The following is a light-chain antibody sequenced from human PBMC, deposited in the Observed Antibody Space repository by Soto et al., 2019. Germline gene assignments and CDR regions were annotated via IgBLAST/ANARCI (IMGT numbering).Light chain of an antibody. J-gene: IGKJ4*01. Sequence: EIVLTQSPGTLSLSPGERATLSCRASQSVSSSYLAWYQQKPGQAPRLLIYGAYSRATGIPDRFSGSGSGTDFTLTISRLEPEDFAVYYCQQYGSSRGTTFGGGTKVEIK. V-gene: IGKV3-20*01. CDR2: GAY. CDR1: QSVSSSY. CDR3: QQYGSSRGTT.